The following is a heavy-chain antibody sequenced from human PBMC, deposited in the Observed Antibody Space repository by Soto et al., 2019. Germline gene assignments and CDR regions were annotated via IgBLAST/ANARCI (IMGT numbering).Heavy chain of an antibody. J-gene: IGHJ3*01. CDR1: GNTFNKYG. D-gene: IGHD6-13*01. CDR2: ISAFNDYT. Sequence: ASVKVSCKAGGNTFNKYGFNWVRQAPGQGLEWMGRISAFNDYTNLAQKFQGRVTLTTDASTNTAYMELQILRSDDTAMYYCARGRGVVIPAGTPDAFDVWGQGTEVTVSS. V-gene: IGHV1-18*01. CDR3: ARGRGVVIPAGTPDAFDV.